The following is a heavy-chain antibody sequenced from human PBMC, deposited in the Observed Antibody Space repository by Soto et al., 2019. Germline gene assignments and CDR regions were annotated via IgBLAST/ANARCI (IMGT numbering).Heavy chain of an antibody. CDR3: ARGLVVPAGDAFYI. V-gene: IGHV3-74*01. CDR1: GFTFRSYW. Sequence: EVQLVESGGGLVQPGGSLRLSCAASGFTFRSYWMHWVRQAPGKGLVWVSRINGGGSSTSYADSVKGRFTISRDNAKNTLYLQMNSLRAEDTAVYYCARGLVVPAGDAFYIWGQGTMVTVSS. CDR2: INGGGSST. J-gene: IGHJ3*02. D-gene: IGHD2-2*01.